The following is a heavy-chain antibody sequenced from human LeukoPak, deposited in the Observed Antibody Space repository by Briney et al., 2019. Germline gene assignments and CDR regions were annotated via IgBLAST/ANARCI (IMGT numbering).Heavy chain of an antibody. Sequence: GGSLRLSCAASGFTFSTYGMHWVRQAPAKGLEWVSTISNSGGNTYYADSVKGRFTISRDNSKNTLYLQMNSLRAEDTAVYYCAKHYYYDSSGYYFSHFDYWGQGTLVTVSS. CDR3: AKHYYYDSSGYYFSHFDY. J-gene: IGHJ4*02. CDR1: GFTFSTYG. CDR2: ISNSGGNT. V-gene: IGHV3-23*01. D-gene: IGHD3-22*01.